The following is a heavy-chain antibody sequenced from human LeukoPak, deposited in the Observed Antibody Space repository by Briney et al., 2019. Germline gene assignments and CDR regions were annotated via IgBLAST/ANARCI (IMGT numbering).Heavy chain of an antibody. Sequence: SETLSLTCTVSGGSISSYYWSWIRQSPGMGLEWIGSIYYNGATDYNPSLKSRVTISADTSNNQFSLRLRSVTAADTAVYYCAREITLMGYKYGLGFNYWGQGTLVTVSS. V-gene: IGHV4-59*01. J-gene: IGHJ4*02. CDR3: AREITLMGYKYGLGFNY. CDR2: IYYNGAT. CDR1: GGSISSYY. D-gene: IGHD5-12*01.